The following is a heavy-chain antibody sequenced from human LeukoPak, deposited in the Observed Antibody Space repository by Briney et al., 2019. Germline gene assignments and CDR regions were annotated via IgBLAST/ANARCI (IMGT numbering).Heavy chain of an antibody. Sequence: ASVKLPCNASGYTFTGYYMHCVRHAPGQGLEWMGSINPNSGDTNYTKYSQGRVTMTRDTSISTAYMELSRLRSDDTAVYYCARVAFSSSWGNDAFDIWGQGTMVTVSS. CDR3: ARVAFSSSWGNDAFDI. V-gene: IGHV1-2*02. CDR2: INPNSGDT. D-gene: IGHD6-13*01. J-gene: IGHJ3*02. CDR1: GYTFTGYY.